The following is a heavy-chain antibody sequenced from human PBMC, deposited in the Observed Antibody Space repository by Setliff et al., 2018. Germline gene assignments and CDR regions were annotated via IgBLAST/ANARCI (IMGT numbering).Heavy chain of an antibody. CDR2: IYYSGST. CDR3: ARLRGAFEY. J-gene: IGHJ4*02. Sequence: SETLSLTCTVSGGSISSYYWSWIRQPPGKRLEWICYIYYSGSTNCNPSLESRVTISVDTSKNQFSLRLNSATAADTAGYYCARLRGAFEYWGQGTLVTVSS. V-gene: IGHV4-59*01. CDR1: GGSISSYY. D-gene: IGHD3-16*01.